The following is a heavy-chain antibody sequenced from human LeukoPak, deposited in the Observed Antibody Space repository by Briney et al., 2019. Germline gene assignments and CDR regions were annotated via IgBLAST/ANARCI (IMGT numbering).Heavy chain of an antibody. Sequence: SETLSLTCAVYGGSFSGYYWSWIRQPPGKGLERIGEINHSGSTNYNPSLKSRVTISVDTSKNQFSLKLSSVTAADTAVYYCARRGFMVVKKKYYFDYWGQGTLVTVSS. CDR1: GGSFSGYY. CDR3: ARRGFMVVKKKYYFDY. V-gene: IGHV4-34*01. CDR2: INHSGST. D-gene: IGHD2-21*01. J-gene: IGHJ4*02.